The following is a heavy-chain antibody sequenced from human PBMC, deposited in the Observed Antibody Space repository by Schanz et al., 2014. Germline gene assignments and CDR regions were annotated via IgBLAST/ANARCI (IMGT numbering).Heavy chain of an antibody. Sequence: QVQLVQSGAEVQKPGASVMLSCKTSGYSFNLFGVSWVRQAPGQGLEWMGWISAYNGNMNYAPKFQGRVTMTTDTSTSAAYMELRNLRSDDTAVYYCASSRTRYCSSTSYVPGAFDFWGQGTLVTVSS. D-gene: IGHD2-2*01. CDR3: ASSRTRYCSSTSYVPGAFDF. CDR1: GYSFNLFG. CDR2: ISAYNGNM. J-gene: IGHJ3*01. V-gene: IGHV1-18*04.